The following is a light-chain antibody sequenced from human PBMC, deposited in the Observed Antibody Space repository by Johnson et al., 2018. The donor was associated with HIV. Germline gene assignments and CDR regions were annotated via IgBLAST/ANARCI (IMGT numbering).Light chain of an antibody. J-gene: IGLJ1*01. V-gene: IGLV1-51*01. Sequence: QSVLTQPPSVSAAPGQKVTISCSGSSSNIGNNRVSWYQQLPGTAPKLLIYDNNKRPSGIPDRFSGSKSGTSATLGITGLQTGAEADYYCGTWDNSLSAYVFGTGTKVTVL. CDR1: SSNIGNNR. CDR3: GTWDNSLSAYV. CDR2: DNN.